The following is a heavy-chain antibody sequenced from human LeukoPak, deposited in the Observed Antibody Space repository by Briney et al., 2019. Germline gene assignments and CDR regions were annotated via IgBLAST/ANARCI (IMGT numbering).Heavy chain of an antibody. Sequence: SVKVSCKASGATFSNYAISWVRQAPGQGLEWMGGIIPIFDTTNYAQRFQGRVAITADESTSTAYMELSGLTSEDTAVYYCASKRGSYYYYMDVWGKGTTVTVSS. CDR2: IIPIFDTT. CDR3: ASKRGSYYYYMDV. J-gene: IGHJ6*03. CDR1: GATFSNYA. V-gene: IGHV1-69*13. D-gene: IGHD3-10*01.